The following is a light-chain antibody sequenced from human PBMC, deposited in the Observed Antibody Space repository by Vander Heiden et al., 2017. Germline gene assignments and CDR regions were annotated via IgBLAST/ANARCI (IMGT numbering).Light chain of an antibody. CDR2: EVN. J-gene: IGLJ3*02. V-gene: IGLV2-14*01. CDR3: SSFTGASTLV. Sequence: QSALTQPASVSGSLGQSITISCSGTSSDIGAYFFVSWYQQRPGKAPKLIIYEVNNRPSGVSSRFSGSKSGNTASLTISGLQAADEAYYHCSSFTGASTLVFGGGTKVTVL. CDR1: SSDIGAYFF.